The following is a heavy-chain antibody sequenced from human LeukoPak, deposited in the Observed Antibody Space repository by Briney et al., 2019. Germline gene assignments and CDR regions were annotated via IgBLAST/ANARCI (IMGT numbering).Heavy chain of an antibody. J-gene: IGHJ4*02. D-gene: IGHD1-26*01. Sequence: SETLSLTCTVSGGSISSYHWSWVRQPPGKELEWIGYIYYSGSTNYNPSLKSRVTISVDMSKNQFSLKLSSVTAADTAVYFCAREPRSGSYLDYWGQGTLVTVSS. CDR2: IYYSGST. CDR3: AREPRSGSYLDY. CDR1: GGSISSYH. V-gene: IGHV4-59*12.